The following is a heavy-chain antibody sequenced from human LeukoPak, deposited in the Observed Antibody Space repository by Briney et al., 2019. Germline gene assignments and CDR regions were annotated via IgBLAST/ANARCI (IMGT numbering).Heavy chain of an antibody. CDR2: ISNDGSKK. J-gene: IGHJ4*02. D-gene: IGHD3-22*01. Sequence: GGSLRLSCAASGFTFSSYGMHWVRQAPGKGLDWVAVISNDGSKKYYADSVKGRFTISRDNSKNTLFLQMNSLRAEDTAVYYCAKGSYYYDSSGYAGGYYFDYWGQGTLVTVSS. V-gene: IGHV3-30*18. CDR3: AKGSYYYDSSGYAGGYYFDY. CDR1: GFTFSSYG.